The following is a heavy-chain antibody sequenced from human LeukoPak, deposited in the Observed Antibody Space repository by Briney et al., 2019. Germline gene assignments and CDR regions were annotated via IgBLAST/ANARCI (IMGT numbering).Heavy chain of an antibody. V-gene: IGHV4-61*02. Sequence: PSETLSLTCTVSGGPISSGSYYWSWIRQPAGKGLEWIGRIYTSGSTNYNPSLKSRVTISVDTSKNQFSLKLSSVTAADTAVYYCARWTSRCNAFDIWGQGTMVTVSS. D-gene: IGHD2-2*01. J-gene: IGHJ3*02. CDR3: ARWTSRCNAFDI. CDR1: GGPISSGSYY. CDR2: IYTSGST.